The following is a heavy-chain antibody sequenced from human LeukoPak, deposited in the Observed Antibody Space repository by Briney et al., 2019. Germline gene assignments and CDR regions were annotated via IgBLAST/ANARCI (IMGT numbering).Heavy chain of an antibody. CDR1: GYNFGIFG. J-gene: IGHJ5*02. V-gene: IGHV1-18*01. Sequence: ASVKVSCKASGYNFGIFGMSWVRQARGQGLEWMGWISANNGNTKYAQKLQGRVTMTTDTSTSTAYMELRSLRSDDTAVYYCARVGVVVPSAWFDPWGQGTLVTVSS. CDR3: ARVGVVVPSAWFDP. CDR2: ISANNGNT. D-gene: IGHD2-2*01.